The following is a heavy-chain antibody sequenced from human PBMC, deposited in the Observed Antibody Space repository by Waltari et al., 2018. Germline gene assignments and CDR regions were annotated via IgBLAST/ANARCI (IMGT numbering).Heavy chain of an antibody. CDR1: GYTFKNSH. CDR3: AKSNYMSGYASGTDY. CDR2: INPGTEST. D-gene: IGHD5-12*01. Sequence: QVQLVQSGAEVKKPGASVKDSCKAYGYTFKNSHMIWVRQAPGQGLEWMGIINPGTESTAYAQKFRGRVTMTRDTSTSTVYMELRSLKKDDTAVYYCAKSNYMSGYASGTDYWGQGTLVTVSS. J-gene: IGHJ4*02. V-gene: IGHV1-46*03.